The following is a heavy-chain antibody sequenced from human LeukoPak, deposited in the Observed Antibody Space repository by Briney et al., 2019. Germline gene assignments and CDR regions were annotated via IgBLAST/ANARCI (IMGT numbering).Heavy chain of an antibody. CDR2: TSWNSGTI. Sequence: GGSLRLSCAGSGFIFNNYAMHWVRQPPGKGLEWVSGTSWNSGTIDYADSVRGRFTISRDNAKNSLYLQMDSLRVEDTAFYYCAKDNRRHYTSGPNPDSLHWGQGALATVSS. D-gene: IGHD6-19*01. CDR3: AKDNRRHYTSGPNPDSLH. CDR1: GFIFNNYA. J-gene: IGHJ4*02. V-gene: IGHV3-9*01.